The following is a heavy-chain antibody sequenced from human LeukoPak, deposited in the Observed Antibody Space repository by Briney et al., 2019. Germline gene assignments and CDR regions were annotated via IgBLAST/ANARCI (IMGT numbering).Heavy chain of an antibody. J-gene: IGHJ3*02. CDR1: GFTFSSYA. V-gene: IGHV3-30*14. Sequence: PGGSLRLSCAASGFTFSSYAMHWVRQAPGKGLEWVAVISYDGSNKYYADSVKGRFTISRDNSKNTLYLQMNSLRAEDTAVYYCASGDHRRHAFDIWGQGTMVTVSS. CDR2: ISYDGSNK. D-gene: IGHD1-14*01. CDR3: ASGDHRRHAFDI.